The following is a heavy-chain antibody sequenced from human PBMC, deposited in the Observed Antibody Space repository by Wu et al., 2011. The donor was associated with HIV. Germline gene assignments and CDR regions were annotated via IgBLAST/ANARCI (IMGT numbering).Heavy chain of an antibody. V-gene: IGHV1-69*06. CDR2: IIPLFGSP. CDR1: SSRYS. D-gene: IGHD4-23*01. J-gene: IGHJ5*02. Sequence: QVQLVQSGAEVKKPGSSVKVSCKASSSRYSINWVRQAPGQGLEWMGGIIPLFGSPNYAQKFQDRVTITADKSTSTAYMELRSLRSDDTAVYYCARVIGTVAANWFHPWGQGTLVTVSS. CDR3: ARVIGTVAANWFHP.